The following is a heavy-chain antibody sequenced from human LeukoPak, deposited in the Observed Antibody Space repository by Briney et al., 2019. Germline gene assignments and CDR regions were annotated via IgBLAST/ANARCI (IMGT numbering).Heavy chain of an antibody. Sequence: SETLSLTCTVSGGSISSSSYYWGWIRQPPGKGLEWIGSIYYSGSTYYNPSLKSRVTISVDTSKNQFSLKLSSVTAADTAVYYCARVYYYDSSGYYYYYYYTDVWGKGTTVTVSS. J-gene: IGHJ6*03. D-gene: IGHD3-22*01. CDR2: IYYSGST. CDR1: GGSISSSSYY. CDR3: ARVYYYDSSGYYYYYYYTDV. V-gene: IGHV4-39*07.